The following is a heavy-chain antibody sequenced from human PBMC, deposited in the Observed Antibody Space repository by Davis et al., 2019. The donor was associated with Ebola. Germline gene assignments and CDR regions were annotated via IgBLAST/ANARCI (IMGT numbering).Heavy chain of an antibody. CDR1: GGSISNYY. CDR3: ARKTFFQH. CDR2: ISGSGGST. Sequence: ETLSLTCTLSGGSISNYYWSWIRQPPGKGLEWVSAISGSGGSTYYADSVKGRFTISRDNSKNTLYLQMNSLRAEDTAVYYCARKTFFQHWGQGTLVTVSS. V-gene: IGHV3-23*01. J-gene: IGHJ1*01.